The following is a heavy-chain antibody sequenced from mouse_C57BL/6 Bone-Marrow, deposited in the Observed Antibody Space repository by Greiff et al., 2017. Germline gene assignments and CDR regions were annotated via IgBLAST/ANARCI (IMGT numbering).Heavy chain of an antibody. Sequence: EVMLVESGGGLVQPGESLKLSCESNEYEFPSHDMSWVRKTPEKRLELVAAINSDGGSTYYPDTMERRFIISRDNTKKTLYMQMSTLMSEDTALYYCARQDYSNFDAMDYWGQGTSVTVSS. J-gene: IGHJ4*01. D-gene: IGHD2-5*01. CDR1: EYEFPSHD. CDR2: INSDGGST. V-gene: IGHV5-2*01. CDR3: ARQDYSNFDAMDY.